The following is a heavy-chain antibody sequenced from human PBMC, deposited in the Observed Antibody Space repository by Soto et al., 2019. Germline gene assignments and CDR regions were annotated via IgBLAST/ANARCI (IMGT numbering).Heavy chain of an antibody. CDR2: MNPNSGNT. J-gene: IGHJ6*03. D-gene: IGHD2-8*01. CDR3: ARARLIKEERGVYAIVGVYYYYMDV. V-gene: IGHV1-8*01. Sequence: GASVKVSCKASGYTFTSYDINWVRQATGQGLEWMGWMNPNSGNTGYAQKFQGRVTMTRNTSISTAYMELSSLRSEDTAVYYCARARLIKEERGVYAIVGVYYYYMDVWGKGTTVTVSS. CDR1: GYTFTSYD.